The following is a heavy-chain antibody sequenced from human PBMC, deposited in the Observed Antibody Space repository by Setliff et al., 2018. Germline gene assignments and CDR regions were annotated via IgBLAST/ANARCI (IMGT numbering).Heavy chain of an antibody. V-gene: IGHV4-39*07. Sequence: SETLSLTCTVSGGSISSSSYYWGWIRQPPGKGLEGIGSIYYSGSTYYNPSLKSRVTISVDTSKNQFSLKLSSVTAADTAVYYCAREATGSSSWFEGAFDIWGQGTMVTVSS. CDR1: GGSISSSSYY. J-gene: IGHJ3*02. D-gene: IGHD6-13*01. CDR3: AREATGSSSWFEGAFDI. CDR2: IYYSGST.